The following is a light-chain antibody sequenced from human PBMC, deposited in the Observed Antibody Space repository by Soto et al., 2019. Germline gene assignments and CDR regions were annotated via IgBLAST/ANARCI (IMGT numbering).Light chain of an antibody. CDR2: EVT. CDR3: NSYTTSSTLV. J-gene: IGLJ1*01. CDR1: SSDVGAFNF. Sequence: QSVLTQPASVSGSPGQSITISCTGTSSDVGAFNFVSWYQQHPGKAPKLIIYEVTNRPSGVSNRFSGSKSGNTASLTISGLQPEDEADFYCNSYTTSSTLVFGTGTKV. V-gene: IGLV2-14*01.